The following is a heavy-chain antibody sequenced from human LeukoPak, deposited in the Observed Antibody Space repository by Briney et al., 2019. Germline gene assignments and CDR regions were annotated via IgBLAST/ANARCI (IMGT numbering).Heavy chain of an antibody. CDR1: GGSISSSSYY. CDR3: ARVGSGYDKYYFDY. D-gene: IGHD5-12*01. Sequence: SETLSLTCTVSGGSISSSSYYGGWIRQPPGKGLEWIGSIYYSGSTYYNPSLKSRVTISVDTSKNQFSLKLSSVTAADTAVYYCARVGSGYDKYYFDYWGQGTLVTVSS. J-gene: IGHJ4*02. V-gene: IGHV4-39*01. CDR2: IYYSGST.